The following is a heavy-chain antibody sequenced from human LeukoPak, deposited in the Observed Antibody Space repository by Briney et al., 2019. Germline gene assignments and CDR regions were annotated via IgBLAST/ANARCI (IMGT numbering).Heavy chain of an antibody. D-gene: IGHD2-2*01. V-gene: IGHV3-33*01. CDR2: IWYDGSNK. J-gene: IGHJ6*02. CDR3: ARDDIVVVPAAIYYYGMDV. CDR1: GFTFSSYG. Sequence: GGSLRLSCAASGFTFSSYGMHWVRQAPGKGLEWVAVIWYDGSNKYYADSVKGRFTISRDNSKNTLYLQMNSLRAEDTAEYYCARDDIVVVPAAIYYYGMDVWGQGTTVTVSS.